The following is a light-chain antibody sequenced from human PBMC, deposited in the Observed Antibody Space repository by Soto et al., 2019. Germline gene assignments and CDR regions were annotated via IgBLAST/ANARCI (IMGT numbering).Light chain of an antibody. Sequence: QSVLAQPPSVSGAPGQRVTISCTGSSSNIGAGYDVHWYRQLPGTAPKLPIYGNTNRPSGVPDRFSGSKSGTSASLAITGLQAEDEADYYCQSYDSSLSGYVFGTGTKVTVL. CDR2: GNT. J-gene: IGLJ1*01. CDR3: QSYDSSLSGYV. V-gene: IGLV1-40*01. CDR1: SSNIGAGYD.